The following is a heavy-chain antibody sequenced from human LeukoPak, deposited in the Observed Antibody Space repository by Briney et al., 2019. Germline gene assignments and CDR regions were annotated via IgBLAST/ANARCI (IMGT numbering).Heavy chain of an antibody. CDR3: TRAVAGTHGFHP. J-gene: IGHJ5*02. CDR2: IDISGNT. D-gene: IGHD6-19*01. CDR1: GFTPSSYH. Sequence: GGSLRLTCAASGFTPSSYHMHWVRQPPGKGLEWVSGIDISGNTYYPDSVKGRFTLSRESAKNSLYLQMNSLRAGDTALYYCTRAVAGTHGFHPWGERTLVSVSS. V-gene: IGHV3-13*01.